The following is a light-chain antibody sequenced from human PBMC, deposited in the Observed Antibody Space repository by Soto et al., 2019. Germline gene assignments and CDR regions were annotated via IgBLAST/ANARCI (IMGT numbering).Light chain of an antibody. CDR1: QSVSSSY. Sequence: EIVLTQSPGTLSFSPGERATLTCRASQSVSSSYLAWFQQKPGQAPRLLIYGASSRATGIPDRFSGSGSGTDFTLTISRLEPEDFAVYYCQQRTRWPMTFGQGTRLEIK. CDR3: QQRTRWPMT. V-gene: IGKV3D-20*02. CDR2: GAS. J-gene: IGKJ5*01.